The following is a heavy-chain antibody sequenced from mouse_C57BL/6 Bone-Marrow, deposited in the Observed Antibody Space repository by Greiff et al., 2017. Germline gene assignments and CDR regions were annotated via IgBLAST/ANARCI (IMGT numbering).Heavy chain of an antibody. CDR1: GYTFTSYW. CDR3: ALYGNYVFYAMDY. D-gene: IGHD2-1*01. CDR2: IDPSDSYP. Sequence: VQLQQPGAELVKPGASVKLSCKASGYTFTSYWMQWVKQRPGQGLEWIGEIDPSDSYPNYNQKFKGKATLTVDTSSSTAYMQLSSLTSEDSAVYYCALYGNYVFYAMDYWGQGTSVTVSS. V-gene: IGHV1-50*01. J-gene: IGHJ4*01.